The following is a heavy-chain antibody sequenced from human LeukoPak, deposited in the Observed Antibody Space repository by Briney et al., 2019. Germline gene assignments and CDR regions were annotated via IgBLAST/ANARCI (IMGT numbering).Heavy chain of an antibody. J-gene: IGHJ4*02. D-gene: IGHD2-15*01. CDR3: ASRAASVTLGY. CDR1: GYTFSGYQ. Sequence: ASVRVSCKASGYTFSGYQVHWLRLAPGQGLEWMGRMSPSSGVTNYAQKFQGRVTMTRDTSINTAYLDLSALKSDDTAVYYCASRAASVTLGYWGQGTLVTVSS. V-gene: IGHV1-2*06. CDR2: MSPSSGVT.